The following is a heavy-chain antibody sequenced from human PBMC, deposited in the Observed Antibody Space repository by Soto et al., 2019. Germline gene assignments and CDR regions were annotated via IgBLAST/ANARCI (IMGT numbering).Heavy chain of an antibody. Sequence: GGSLRLSCAASGFTFSNAWMNWVRQAPGKGLEWVGRIKSKTDGGTTDYAAPVKGRFTISRDDSKNTLYLQMNSLKTEDTAVYYCTTGIVGATAPYYYYYGMDVWGQGTTVTVSS. J-gene: IGHJ6*02. CDR3: TTGIVGATAPYYYYYGMDV. D-gene: IGHD1-26*01. V-gene: IGHV3-15*07. CDR1: GFTFSNAW. CDR2: IKSKTDGGTT.